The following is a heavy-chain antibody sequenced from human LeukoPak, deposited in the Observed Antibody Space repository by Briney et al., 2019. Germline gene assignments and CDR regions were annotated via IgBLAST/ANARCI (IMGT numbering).Heavy chain of an antibody. V-gene: IGHV3-23*01. CDR3: AKNYYMDV. CDR2: ISGSGDYT. CDR1: GFTFSNYA. Sequence: GGSLRLSCAASGFTFSNYAMSWVRQAPGKGLEWVSGISGSGDYTYYADSLKGRFTISRDNSKNTLYLQMNSLRAEDTAVYYCAKNYYMDVWGKGTTVTVSS. J-gene: IGHJ6*03.